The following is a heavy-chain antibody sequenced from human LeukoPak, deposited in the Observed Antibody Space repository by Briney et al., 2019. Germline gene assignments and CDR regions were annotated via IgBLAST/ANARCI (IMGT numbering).Heavy chain of an antibody. J-gene: IGHJ5*02. CDR3: AKWGIAAAVSSGWFDP. CDR2: ISGGT. CDR1: GFTFISYA. D-gene: IGHD6-13*01. V-gene: IGHV3-23*01. Sequence: PGGSLRLSCATSGFTFISYAMSWVRQAPGKGLEWVSGISGGTYYADSVKGRFTISRDKSKNTLYLQMNSLRAEDTAVYYCAKWGIAAAVSSGWFDPWGQGTLVTVSS.